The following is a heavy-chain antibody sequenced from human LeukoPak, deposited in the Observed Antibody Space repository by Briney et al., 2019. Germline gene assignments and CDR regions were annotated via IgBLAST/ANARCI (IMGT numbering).Heavy chain of an antibody. CDR2: IRYDGSNK. Sequence: PGGSLRLSCAASGFTFSSYGMHWVRQAPGKGLEWVAFIRYDGSNKYYADSVKGRFTISRDNSKNTLYLQMNSLRAEDTAVYYCARDIQQQLVLQTDWGQGTLVTVSS. D-gene: IGHD6-13*01. CDR1: GFTFSSYG. CDR3: ARDIQQQLVLQTD. J-gene: IGHJ4*02. V-gene: IGHV3-30*02.